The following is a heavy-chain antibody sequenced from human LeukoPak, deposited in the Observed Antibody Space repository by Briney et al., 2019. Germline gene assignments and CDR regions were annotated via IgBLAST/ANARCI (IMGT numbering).Heavy chain of an antibody. CDR1: GFTFSSYS. V-gene: IGHV3-21*01. Sequence: GGSLRLSCAASGFTFSSYSMNWVRQAPGKGLEWVSSISSSSSYIYYADSVKGRFTISRDNAKNSLYLQMNSLRAEDTAVYYCARGQTGDLFDIWGLGTMVTVSS. J-gene: IGHJ3*02. D-gene: IGHD1-1*01. CDR3: ARGQTGDLFDI. CDR2: ISSSSSYI.